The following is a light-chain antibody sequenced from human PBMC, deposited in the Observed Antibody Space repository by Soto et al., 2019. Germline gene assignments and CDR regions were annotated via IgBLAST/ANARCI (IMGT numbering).Light chain of an antibody. CDR3: QQYNNWHLT. CDR1: QSVSSN. J-gene: IGKJ4*01. Sequence: EVVMTQSPATLSVSLGDRATLSCRASQSVSSNLAWYQQKPGQAPRLLIYGASTRATGIPARFSGSGSGTEFTLTISSLQSEDFAVYSCQQYNNWHLTFGGGTKVDIK. V-gene: IGKV3-15*01. CDR2: GAS.